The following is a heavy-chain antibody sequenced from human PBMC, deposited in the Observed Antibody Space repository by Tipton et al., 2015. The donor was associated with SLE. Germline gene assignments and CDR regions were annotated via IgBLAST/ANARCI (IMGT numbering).Heavy chain of an antibody. CDR3: ARLADGNRNWFDP. CDR2: IYYSGTT. Sequence: TLSLTCTVSGGSISNHYWSWIRQPPGKGLEWIGYIYYSGTTNYNSSLKSRVTISVDTSKNQFSLKVKSVTAADTAVYYCARLADGNRNWFDPWGQGTLVTVSS. D-gene: IGHD6-13*01. CDR1: GGSISNHY. V-gene: IGHV4-59*11. J-gene: IGHJ5*02.